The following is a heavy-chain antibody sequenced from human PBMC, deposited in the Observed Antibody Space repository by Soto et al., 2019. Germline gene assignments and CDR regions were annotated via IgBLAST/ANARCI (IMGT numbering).Heavy chain of an antibody. Sequence: ASVKVSCKASGYTFTSYGISWVRQAPGQGLEWLGWISAYNGNTNYAQKVQGRVTLTTDTSTSTAYMELRSLRSDDTAVYYCARDQAERISMIVVVPFDPWGQGTLVTVSS. D-gene: IGHD3-22*01. V-gene: IGHV1-18*01. CDR2: ISAYNGNT. CDR3: ARDQAERISMIVVVPFDP. J-gene: IGHJ5*02. CDR1: GYTFTSYG.